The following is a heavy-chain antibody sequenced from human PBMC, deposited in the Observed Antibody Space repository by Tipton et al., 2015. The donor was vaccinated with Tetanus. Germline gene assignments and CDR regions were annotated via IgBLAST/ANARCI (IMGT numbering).Heavy chain of an antibody. CDR2: MNPNSGNT. CDR3: ARSVMITFGGVIGKALGY. J-gene: IGHJ4*02. Sequence: LVQSGAEVKKPGASVKVSCKASGYTFTSYDINWVRQATGQGLEWMGWMNPNSGNTGYAQKFQGRVTMTRNTSISTAYMELSSLRSEDTAVYYCARSVMITFGGVIGKALGYWGQGTLVTVSS. V-gene: IGHV1-8*01. D-gene: IGHD3-16*02. CDR1: GYTFTSYD.